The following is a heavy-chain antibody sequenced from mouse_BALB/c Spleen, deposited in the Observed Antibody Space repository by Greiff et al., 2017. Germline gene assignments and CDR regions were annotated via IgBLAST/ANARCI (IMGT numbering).Heavy chain of an antibody. D-gene: IGHD2-1*01. J-gene: IGHJ3*01. CDR1: GFTFSSYT. CDR2: ISNGGGST. V-gene: IGHV5-12-2*01. Sequence: EVMLVESGGGLVQPGGSLKLSCAASGFTFSSYTMSWVRQTPEKRLEWVAYISNGGGSTYYPDTVKGRFTISRDNAKNTLYLQMSSLKSEDTAMYYCARLLYGNYEAWFAYWGQGTLVTVSA. CDR3: ARLLYGNYEAWFAY.